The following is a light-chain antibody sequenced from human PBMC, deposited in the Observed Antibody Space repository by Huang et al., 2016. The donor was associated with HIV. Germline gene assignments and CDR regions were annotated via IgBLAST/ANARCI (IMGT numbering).Light chain of an antibody. CDR3: QQYGSSPPLFT. Sequence: EIVLTQSPGTLSLSPGERATLSCRASQSVSSSYLAWYQQKPGQPPRLLIYGASSRATGIPDRFSGSGSGTDFTLTISRLEPEDFAVYYCQQYGSSPPLFTFGPGTKVDIK. CDR2: GAS. CDR1: QSVSSSY. J-gene: IGKJ3*01. V-gene: IGKV3-20*01.